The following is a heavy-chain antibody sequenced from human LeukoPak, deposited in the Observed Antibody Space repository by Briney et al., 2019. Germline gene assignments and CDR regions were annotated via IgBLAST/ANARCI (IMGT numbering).Heavy chain of an antibody. D-gene: IGHD3-3*01. CDR2: IIPIFGTA. V-gene: IGHV1-69*06. Sequence: EGSVKVSCKASGYTFTSYGISWVRQAPGQGLEWMGGIIPIFGTANYAQKFQGRVTITADKSTSTAYMELSRLRSDDTAVYYCARDGRIAIFGVVTVSEGNWFDPWGQGTLVTVSS. CDR1: GYTFTSYG. CDR3: ARDGRIAIFGVVTVSEGNWFDP. J-gene: IGHJ5*02.